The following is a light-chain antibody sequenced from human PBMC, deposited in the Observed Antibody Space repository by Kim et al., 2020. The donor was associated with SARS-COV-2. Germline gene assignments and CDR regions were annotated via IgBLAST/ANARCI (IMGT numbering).Light chain of an antibody. V-gene: IGLV3-19*01. CDR2: GRN. Sequence: SSELTQDPAVSVALGQTVRITCQGDSLRSYYATWYQQKPSQAPVLFMYGRNRRPSGFPDRFSGSNSGNTASLTLSGVLAEDEADFYCQSRDSGGKVVFGGGTKLTVL. CDR3: QSRDSGGKVV. CDR1: SLRSYY. J-gene: IGLJ2*01.